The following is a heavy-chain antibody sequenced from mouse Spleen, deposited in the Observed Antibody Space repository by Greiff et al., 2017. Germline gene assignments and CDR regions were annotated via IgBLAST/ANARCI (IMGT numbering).Heavy chain of an antibody. CDR1: GFNIKDTY. V-gene: IGHV14-3*02. J-gene: IGHJ3*01. CDR2: IDPANGNT. CDR3: AYRCAY. D-gene: IGHD2-14*01. Sequence: VQLKQSGAELVKPGASVKLSCTASGFNIKDTYMHWVKQRPEQGLEWIGRIDPANGNTKYDPKFQGKATITADTSSNTAYLQLSSLTSEDTAVYYCAYRCAYWGQGTLVTASA.